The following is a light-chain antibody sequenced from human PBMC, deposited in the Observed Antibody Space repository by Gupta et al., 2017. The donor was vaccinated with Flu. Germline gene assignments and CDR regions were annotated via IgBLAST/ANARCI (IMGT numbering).Light chain of an antibody. V-gene: IGKV3-20*01. J-gene: IGKJ4*01. CDR1: QSVSRCY. CDR2: GAS. Sequence: EIVMTPSPGTLSLSPGERATLSCRASQSVSRCYVAWYQQKPAKAPRLIIYGASSRATVTPGCCGSGGCTDFFPLTSSVQADDVVVYYCWQHYRTPCTFGRGTKVEIK. CDR3: QHYRTPCT.